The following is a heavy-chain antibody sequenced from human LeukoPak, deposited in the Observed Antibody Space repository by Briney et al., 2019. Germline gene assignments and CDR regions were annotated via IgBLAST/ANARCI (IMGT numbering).Heavy chain of an antibody. J-gene: IGHJ6*02. CDR1: GGSFSGYY. V-gene: IGHV4-34*01. CDR3: ARGGPDSSGYYYYYYYYGMDV. CDR2: INQSGST. D-gene: IGHD3-22*01. Sequence: SETLSLTCAVYGGSFSGYYWSWIRQPPGKGLEWIGEINQSGSTNYNPSLKSRVTISVDTSKNQFSLKLSSVTAADTAVYYCARGGPDSSGYYYYYYYYGMDVWGQGTTVTVSS.